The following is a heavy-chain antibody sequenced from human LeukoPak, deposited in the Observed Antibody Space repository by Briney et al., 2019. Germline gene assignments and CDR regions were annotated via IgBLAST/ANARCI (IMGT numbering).Heavy chain of an antibody. V-gene: IGHV3-21*01. CDR1: GFTFSSYS. CDR2: ISSSSSYI. CDR3: ARDGGTAMAGTFDY. J-gene: IGHJ4*02. Sequence: PGGSLRLSCAASGFTFSSYSMNWVRQAPGKGLEWVSSISSSSSYIYYADSVKGRFTISRDNAKNSLYLQMNSLRAEDTAVYYCARDGGTAMAGTFDYWGQGTLVTVSS. D-gene: IGHD5-18*01.